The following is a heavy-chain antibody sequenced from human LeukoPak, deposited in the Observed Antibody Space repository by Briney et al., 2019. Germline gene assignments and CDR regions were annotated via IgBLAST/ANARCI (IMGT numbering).Heavy chain of an antibody. J-gene: IGHJ3*02. D-gene: IGHD3-22*01. CDR2: IYYSGST. CDR3: ARDVSYYDSSGYQITNDAFDI. CDR1: GGSISSYY. V-gene: IGHV4-59*01. Sequence: SETLSLTCTVSGGSISSYYWSWIRQPPGKGLEWIGYIYYSGSTNYNPSLKSRVTISVDTSKNQFSLKLSSVTAADTAVYYCARDVSYYDSSGYQITNDAFDIWGQGTMATVSS.